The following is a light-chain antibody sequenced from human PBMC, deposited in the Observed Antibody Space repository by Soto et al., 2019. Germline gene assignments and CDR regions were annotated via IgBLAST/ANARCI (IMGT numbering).Light chain of an antibody. CDR3: SSYTSSSIFYV. Sequence: QSALTQPASVSGSPGQSITISCTGTSSDVGGYNYVSWYQQHPGKAPKLMIYEVSNRPSGVSNRFSGSKSGNTASLTISGLQAEDEAYYYCSSYTSSSIFYVFGTGTKLTVL. CDR2: EVS. V-gene: IGLV2-14*01. CDR1: SSDVGGYNY. J-gene: IGLJ1*01.